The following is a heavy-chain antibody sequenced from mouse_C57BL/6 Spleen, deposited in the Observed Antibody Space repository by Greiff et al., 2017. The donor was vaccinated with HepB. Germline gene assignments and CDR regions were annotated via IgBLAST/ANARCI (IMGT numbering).Heavy chain of an antibody. Sequence: VHLVESGAELARPGASVKLSCKASGYTFTSYGISWVKQRTGQGLEWIGEIYPRSGNTYYNEKFKGKATLTADKSSSTAYMELRSLTSEDSAVYFCASRGGDGYYVGFAYWGQGTLVTVSA. J-gene: IGHJ3*01. CDR1: GYTFTSYG. CDR3: ASRGGDGYYVGFAY. CDR2: IYPRSGNT. D-gene: IGHD2-3*01. V-gene: IGHV1-81*01.